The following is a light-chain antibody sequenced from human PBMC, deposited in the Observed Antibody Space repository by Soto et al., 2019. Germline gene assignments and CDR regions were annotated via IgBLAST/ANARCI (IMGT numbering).Light chain of an antibody. J-gene: IGLJ3*02. Sequence: QSALTQPASVSGSPGQSITISCTATSSDVGDYNYVSWYQQHPGKAPKLMIYDVSHRPSGVSNRFSGSKSGNTASLTISGLQAEDEADYYCNSYTSSTVVFGGGTKLTVL. CDR2: DVS. V-gene: IGLV2-14*01. CDR3: NSYTSSTVV. CDR1: SSDVGDYNY.